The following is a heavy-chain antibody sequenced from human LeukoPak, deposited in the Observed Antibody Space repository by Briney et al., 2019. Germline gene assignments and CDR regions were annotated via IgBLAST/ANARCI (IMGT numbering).Heavy chain of an antibody. CDR3: TRDLLGFATTPLSD. CDR1: GYTFTNYY. V-gene: IGHV1-2*02. CDR2: INPNRGDT. Sequence: ASVKVSCRASGYTFTNYYMHWVRQAPGHGLEWMGWINPNRGDTNYAQKFQGRVTMTRDTSISTAFMELTRLTSDDTAVYYCTRDLLGFATTPLSDWGQGTLVTVSS. J-gene: IGHJ4*02. D-gene: IGHD4-17*01.